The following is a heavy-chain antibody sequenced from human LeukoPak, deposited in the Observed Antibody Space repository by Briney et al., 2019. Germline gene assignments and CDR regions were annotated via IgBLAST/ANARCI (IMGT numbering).Heavy chain of an antibody. CDR3: ARIQGEIASGPFLEWLPNYYYYMDV. D-gene: IGHD3-3*01. J-gene: IGHJ6*03. Sequence: PSETLSLTCTVSGGSISTSSYYWGWVRQPPGKGLEWIGNIFYSGSTYYSPSLKSRVTISLDTSRNQFSLKLNSVTAADTAVYYCARIQGEIASGPFLEWLPNYYYYMDVWGKGTTVTVSS. CDR1: GGSISTSSYY. CDR2: IFYSGST. V-gene: IGHV4-39*07.